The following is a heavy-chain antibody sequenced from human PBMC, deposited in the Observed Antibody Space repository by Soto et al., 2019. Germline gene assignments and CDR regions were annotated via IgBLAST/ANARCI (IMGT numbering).Heavy chain of an antibody. J-gene: IGHJ5*02. CDR2: MNPNSGET. CDR3: ARVAVAARPRWYNWFDP. CDR1: GYTFTDYY. Sequence: GASVKVSCKTSGYTFTDYYINWVLQATGEGLEWIGWMNPNSGETGYAQKFQGRVTMTRSASLSTAYLELSSLRSEDTAVYYCARVAVAARPRWYNWFDPWGQGTLVTVSS. V-gene: IGHV1-8*01. D-gene: IGHD2-15*01.